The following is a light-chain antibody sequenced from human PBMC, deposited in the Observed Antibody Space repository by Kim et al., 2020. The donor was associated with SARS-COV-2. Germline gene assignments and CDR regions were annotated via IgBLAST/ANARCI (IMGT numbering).Light chain of an antibody. Sequence: LSPGERPPLSCRARQSFSSSYLALYQQKPGQAPRLLIYGASSRATGIPDRFSGSGSGTDFTLTISRLEPEDFAVYYCQQYGSSPYTFGQGTKLEI. V-gene: IGKV3-20*01. CDR1: QSFSSSY. J-gene: IGKJ2*01. CDR3: QQYGSSPYT. CDR2: GAS.